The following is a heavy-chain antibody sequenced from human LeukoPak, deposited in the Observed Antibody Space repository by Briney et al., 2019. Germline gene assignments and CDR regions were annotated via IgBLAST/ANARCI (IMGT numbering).Heavy chain of an antibody. CDR1: GDSISSSSYY. V-gene: IGHV4-39*01. CDR2: IFHSGST. D-gene: IGHD3-10*01. Sequence: SETLSLTCTVSGDSISSSSYYWGWIRQPPGKGLEWIGSIFHSGSTYYNPSLKSRVTISVDTSKNQFSLKLTSVTAADTAVYYCARLWFGENYFDYWGQGTLVTVSS. CDR3: ARLWFGENYFDY. J-gene: IGHJ4*02.